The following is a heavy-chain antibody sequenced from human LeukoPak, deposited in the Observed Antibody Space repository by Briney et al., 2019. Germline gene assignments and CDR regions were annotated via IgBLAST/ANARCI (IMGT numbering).Heavy chain of an antibody. D-gene: IGHD3-10*01. J-gene: IGHJ5*02. CDR3: AREYGSGSARFDP. CDR1: GYTFTGYY. CDR2: INPNSGGT. V-gene: IGHV1-2*04. Sequence: DSVKVACKASGYTFTGYYMHWVRQAPGQGLEWMGWINPNSGGTNYAQKFQGWVTMTRDTSISTAYMELSRLRSDDTAVYYCAREYGSGSARFDPWGQGTLVAVSS.